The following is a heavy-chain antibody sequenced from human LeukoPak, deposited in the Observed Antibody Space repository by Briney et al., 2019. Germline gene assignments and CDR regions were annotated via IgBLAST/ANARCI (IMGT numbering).Heavy chain of an antibody. D-gene: IGHD1-26*01. CDR2: IYPGDSGP. J-gene: IGHJ3*01. V-gene: IGHV5-51*01. Sequence: GESLKISCKVSGYSFTSYCIGWVRQMPGKGQEWMGIIYPGDSGPTYSPSFQGQVTISVDKSISTAYLQWSSLQASDTAMYYCGMSGDRVPLQDDVSDVWGQGTMVTVST. CDR1: GYSFTSYC. CDR3: GMSGDRVPLQDDVSDV.